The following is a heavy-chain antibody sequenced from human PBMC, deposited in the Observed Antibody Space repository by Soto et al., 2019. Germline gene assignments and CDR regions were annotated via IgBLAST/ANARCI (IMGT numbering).Heavy chain of an antibody. J-gene: IGHJ4*02. Sequence: GGALRVSCVGSGFTFISNWMTWVRQAPWKGLEWVGNIRQDGSEKNYVDSVKGRFTISRDNAKNSLYLQMNSLRAEDTAVYYCAREIVVARGASYFDYWGPGTLVTVSS. CDR1: GFTFISNW. CDR3: AREIVVARGASYFDY. CDR2: IRQDGSEK. D-gene: IGHD2-2*01. V-gene: IGHV3-7*04.